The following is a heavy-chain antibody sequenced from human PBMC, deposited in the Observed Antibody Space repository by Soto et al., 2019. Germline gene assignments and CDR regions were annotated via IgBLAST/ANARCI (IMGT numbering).Heavy chain of an antibody. V-gene: IGHV3-66*01. D-gene: IGHD3-9*01. CDR2: IYSDGST. CDR1: GFTVNSNY. Sequence: EVQLVESGGGLVQPGGSLRLSCAASGFTVNSNYMSWVRQAPGKGLEWVSVIYSDGSTYYADSVKGRFIISRDNSNNTRYCQMNSLRAEDTAVYYCATLTKYDILTGFYPCWGQGTLVTVSS. J-gene: IGHJ4*02. CDR3: ATLTKYDILTGFYPC.